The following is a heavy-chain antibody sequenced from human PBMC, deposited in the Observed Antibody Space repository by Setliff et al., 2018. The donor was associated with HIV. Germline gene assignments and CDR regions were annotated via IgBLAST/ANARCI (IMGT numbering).Heavy chain of an antibody. Sequence: LSLTCTVSGGSISSSSYYWGWIRQPPGKGLEWVSYINVSGGTKYYTDSVRGRFTISRDDAKSSLYLQMKSLRAEDTAMYYCLTHHGDPDYWGRGTLVTVSS. V-gene: IGHV3-11*01. CDR2: INVSGGTK. CDR1: GGSISSSSYY. CDR3: LTHHGDPDY. J-gene: IGHJ4*02. D-gene: IGHD4-17*01.